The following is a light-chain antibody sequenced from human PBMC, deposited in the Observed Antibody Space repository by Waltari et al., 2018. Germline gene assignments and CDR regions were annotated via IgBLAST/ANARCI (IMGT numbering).Light chain of an antibody. CDR1: ITDFRNSHL. J-gene: IGLJ3*02. Sequence: QSVLTQPASVSGSPGQSITLSCSVPITDFRNSHLVSCYQHHPGNPPKVIIYNVNKRPSGVSNRFSASKSGNTASLTISGLQADDEAHYYCSSYTTSGTFEFGGGTKLTVL. CDR2: NVN. V-gene: IGLV2-14*02. CDR3: SSYTTSGTFE.